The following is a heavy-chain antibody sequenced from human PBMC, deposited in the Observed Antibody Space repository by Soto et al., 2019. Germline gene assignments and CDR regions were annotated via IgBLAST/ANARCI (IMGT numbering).Heavy chain of an antibody. J-gene: IGHJ6*02. CDR2: IKGDGSIT. CDR3: ARGIRGHYGKDV. CDR1: GFTFSDYW. V-gene: IGHV3-74*01. D-gene: IGHD3-10*01. Sequence: EVQLVESGGDLVQPGGSLRLSCAASGFTFSDYWIHWVSQAPGKGLMWVSRIKGDGSITNYADSVKGRFTVSRDNAKNTVYLQMNSLRAEDTALYYCARGIRGHYGKDVWGQGTTVSVSS.